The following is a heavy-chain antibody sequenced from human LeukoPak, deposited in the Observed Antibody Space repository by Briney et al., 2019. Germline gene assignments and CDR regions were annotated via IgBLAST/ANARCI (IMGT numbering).Heavy chain of an antibody. J-gene: IGHJ3*02. CDR3: ASAAGAFDN. D-gene: IGHD6-13*01. CDR1: GLTFSAYG. Sequence: GGSLRLSCEASGLTFSAYGMHWVRQAPSKGLEWVAVIWSDGSNKYYADSVRGRFTISRDNSRNTLYLQMNSLRVEDTAVYYCASAAGAFDNWGQGTMVTVSS. CDR2: IWSDGSNK. V-gene: IGHV3-33*01.